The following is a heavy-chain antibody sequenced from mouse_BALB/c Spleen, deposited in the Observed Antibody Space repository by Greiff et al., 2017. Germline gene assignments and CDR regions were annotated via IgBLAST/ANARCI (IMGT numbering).Heavy chain of an antibody. Sequence: DVQLQESGAELVRSGASVKLSCTASGFNIKDYYMHWVKQRPEQGLEWIGWIDPENGDTEYAPKFQGKATMTADTSSNTAYLQLSSLTSEDTAVYYCSITTVVGGFDYWGQGTTLTVSS. J-gene: IGHJ2*01. CDR1: GFNIKDYY. CDR3: SITTVVGGFDY. V-gene: IGHV14-4*02. D-gene: IGHD1-1*01. CDR2: IDPENGDT.